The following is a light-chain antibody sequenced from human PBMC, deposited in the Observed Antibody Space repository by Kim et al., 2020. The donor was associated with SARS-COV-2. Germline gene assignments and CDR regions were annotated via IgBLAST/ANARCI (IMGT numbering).Light chain of an antibody. CDR2: DAS. Sequence: AAVGDRVITTCQASRDMSNDLDWHRQKPGKAPEALIYDASTLETGVPSRFSGSGSRTHFTFTSNSLLPEDIGTYYCQQYEDVPLTFGGGTKVDIK. V-gene: IGKV1-33*01. CDR1: RDMSND. J-gene: IGKJ4*01. CDR3: QQYEDVPLT.